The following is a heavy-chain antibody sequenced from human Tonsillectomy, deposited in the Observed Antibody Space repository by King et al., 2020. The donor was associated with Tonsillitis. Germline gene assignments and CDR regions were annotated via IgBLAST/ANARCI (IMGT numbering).Heavy chain of an antibody. CDR3: ARMTDCTTTCWFDP. D-gene: IGHD2-8*01. V-gene: IGHV1-8*02. CDR1: GYTFTSHD. Sequence: QLVQSGAEVKKPGASVKVSCKASGYTFTSHDINWVRQAAGQGLEWMGWMNPNSGDTGYAQKFQGRVTMTRDTSITTAYMELSSLTSEDTAVYYCARMTDCTTTCWFDPWGQGTLVTVSS. CDR2: MNPNSGDT. J-gene: IGHJ5*02.